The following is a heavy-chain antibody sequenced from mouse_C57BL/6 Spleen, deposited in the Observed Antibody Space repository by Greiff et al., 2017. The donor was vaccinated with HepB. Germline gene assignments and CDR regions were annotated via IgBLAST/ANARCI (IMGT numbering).Heavy chain of an antibody. V-gene: IGHV5-4*01. CDR2: ISDGGSYT. Sequence: EVKLMESGGGLVKPGGSLKLSCAASGFTFSSYAMSWVRQTPEKRLEWVATISDGGSYTYYPANVKGRFTISRDNAKNNLYLQMSHLKSEDTAMYYCARDGDDLYFDVWGTGTTVTVSS. CDR1: GFTFSSYA. CDR3: ARDGDDLYFDV. D-gene: IGHD2-4*01. J-gene: IGHJ1*03.